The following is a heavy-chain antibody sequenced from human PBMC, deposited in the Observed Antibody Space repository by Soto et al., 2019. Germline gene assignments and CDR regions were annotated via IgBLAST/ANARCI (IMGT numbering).Heavy chain of an antibody. CDR2: ITYSGTT. Sequence: PSETLSLTCTVSGGSISSSSNFWGWIRQPPGKGLEWIAIITYSGTTYYNPSLKSRVTISADTSKNQFSLELRSVTAADTAVYYCARRNYPYYFDYWGQGTLVTVSS. J-gene: IGHJ4*02. D-gene: IGHD4-4*01. V-gene: IGHV4-39*01. CDR3: ARRNYPYYFDY. CDR1: GGSISSSSNF.